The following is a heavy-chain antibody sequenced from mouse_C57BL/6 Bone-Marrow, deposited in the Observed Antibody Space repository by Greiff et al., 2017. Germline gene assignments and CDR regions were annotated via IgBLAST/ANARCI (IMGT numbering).Heavy chain of an antibody. CDR3: ASGWLLAN. Sequence: QVQLKESGPGLVAPSQSLSITCTASGFSLTSYGVDWVRQSPGKGLEWLGVIWGVGSTNYNSDLKSRLSIIKDNSKSQVFLKMNSLQTDDTAMYYCASGWLLANWGQGTRVTVTA. CDR2: IWGVGST. J-gene: IGHJ3*01. V-gene: IGHV2-6*01. D-gene: IGHD2-3*01. CDR1: GFSLTSYG.